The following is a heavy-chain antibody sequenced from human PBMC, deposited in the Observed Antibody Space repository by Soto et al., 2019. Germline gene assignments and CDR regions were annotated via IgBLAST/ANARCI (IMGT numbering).Heavy chain of an antibody. CDR2: ISYDGSKK. D-gene: IGHD1-1*01. V-gene: IGHV3-30-3*01. J-gene: IGHJ4*02. CDR3: VRGLETATGFDY. Sequence: QVQVVESGGGVVQPGRSLKLSCVASGFTFSRYAMHWVRQAPGKELEWVAVISYDGSKKYTADSVKGRFTIFRDNSKNTLYLQMNSLRLDDTAVYYCVRGLETATGFDYWGQGTLVTVSS. CDR1: GFTFSRYA.